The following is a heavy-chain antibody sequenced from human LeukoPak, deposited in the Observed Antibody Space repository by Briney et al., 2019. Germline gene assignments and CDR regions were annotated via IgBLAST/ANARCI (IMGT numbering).Heavy chain of an antibody. V-gene: IGHV1-8*03. D-gene: IGHD3-22*01. CDR2: MNPNSGNT. Sequence: ASVKVSCKASGYTFTSYDINWVRHATGQGLEWMGWMNPNSGNTGYAQKFQGRVTITRNTSISTAYMELSSLRSEDTAVYYCARYDYYDSSDYVDYWDQGPLVTVSS. CDR3: ARYDYYDSSDYVDY. J-gene: IGHJ4*02. CDR1: GYTFTSYD.